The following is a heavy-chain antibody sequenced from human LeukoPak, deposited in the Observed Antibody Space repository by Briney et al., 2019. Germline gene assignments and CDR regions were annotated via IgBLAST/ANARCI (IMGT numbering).Heavy chain of an antibody. Sequence: GGSLRLSCAASEFSVGSNYMTWVRQAPGKGLEWVSLIYSGGSTYYADSVKGRFTISRDNSKNTLYLQMSSLRAEDTAVYYCARGHTAVTRHFDFWGQGTLVTVSS. CDR1: EFSVGSNY. D-gene: IGHD4-17*01. J-gene: IGHJ4*02. CDR3: ARGHTAVTRHFDF. CDR2: IYSGGST. V-gene: IGHV3-66*01.